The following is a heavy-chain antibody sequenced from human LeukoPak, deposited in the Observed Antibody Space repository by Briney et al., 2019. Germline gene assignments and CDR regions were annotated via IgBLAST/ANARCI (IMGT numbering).Heavy chain of an antibody. D-gene: IGHD1-26*01. Sequence: IPGGSLRLSCGVSGFTFNSYSMNWVRQAPGKGLEWVASIIGSGSEMFYADSLKGRFTISRDNSDNSLYLQMHSLRVEDTAVYYCAKDQSDIVGAMFFAFDVWGQGTMVSVSS. CDR2: IIGSGSEM. CDR3: AKDQSDIVGAMFFAFDV. V-gene: IGHV3-21*06. J-gene: IGHJ3*01. CDR1: GFTFNSYS.